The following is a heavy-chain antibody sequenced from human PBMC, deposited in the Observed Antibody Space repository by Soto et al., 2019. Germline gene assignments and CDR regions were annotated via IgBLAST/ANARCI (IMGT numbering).Heavy chain of an antibody. Sequence: QVQLVQSGAEVKKPGASVKVSCKASGYTFTSYGISWVRQAPGQGLEWMGWISAYNGNTNYAQKLQGRVTMTTDTYTSTAYKELSSLRSDDTAVYYCASDRLFIAVAGTKDYWGQGTLVTVSS. CDR1: GYTFTSYG. J-gene: IGHJ4*02. V-gene: IGHV1-18*01. CDR3: ASDRLFIAVAGTKDY. CDR2: ISAYNGNT. D-gene: IGHD6-19*01.